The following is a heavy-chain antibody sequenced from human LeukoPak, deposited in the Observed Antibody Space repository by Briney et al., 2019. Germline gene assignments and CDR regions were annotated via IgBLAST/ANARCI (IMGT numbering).Heavy chain of an antibody. J-gene: IGHJ3*02. CDR2: IRNDGTIK. Sequence: GGSLRLSCAASGFTFSTYGMHWVRQAPGKGLEWVAFIRNDGTIKYYADSVKGRFTISRDNSKNSLYLQMNSLRAEDTALYYCAKDGKNNYDIWGQGTMVTVSS. V-gene: IGHV3-30*02. CDR1: GFTFSTYG. CDR3: AKDGKNNYDI. D-gene: IGHD4-11*01.